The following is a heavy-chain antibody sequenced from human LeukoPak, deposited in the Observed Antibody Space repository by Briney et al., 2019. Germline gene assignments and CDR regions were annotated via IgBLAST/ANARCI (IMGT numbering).Heavy chain of an antibody. J-gene: IGHJ4*02. V-gene: IGHV4-59*01. CDR2: NYYTGST. CDR1: GGSICSYY. D-gene: IGHD5-18*01. Sequence: SETLSLTCTLSGGSICSYYWSCIRHPPGKGREGIGFNYYTGSTKYHPSLKSRVTISVDTSKNQFSLNLSSVTDADTAVYYCARAGYNYANGYYFDYWGQGTLVTVSS. CDR3: ARAGYNYANGYYFDY.